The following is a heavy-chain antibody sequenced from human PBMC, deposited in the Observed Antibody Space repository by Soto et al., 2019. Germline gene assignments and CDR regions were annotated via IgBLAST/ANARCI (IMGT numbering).Heavy chain of an antibody. CDR2: IYYSGST. Sequence: PSETLSLTCTVSGGSISSSSYYWGWIRQPPGKGLEWIGSIYYSGSTYYNPSLKSRVTISVDTSKNQFSLKLSSVTAADTAVYYCARPRDYDILTGYYYYGMDVWGQGTTVTVSS. J-gene: IGHJ6*02. D-gene: IGHD3-9*01. CDR3: ARPRDYDILTGYYYYGMDV. V-gene: IGHV4-39*01. CDR1: GGSISSSSYY.